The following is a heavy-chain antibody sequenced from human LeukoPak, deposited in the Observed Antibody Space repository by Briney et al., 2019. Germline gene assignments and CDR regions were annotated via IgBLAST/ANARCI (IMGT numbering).Heavy chain of an antibody. CDR2: IYYSGST. CDR3: ARGHSGYEWDYYVDY. V-gene: IGHV4-59*01. D-gene: IGHD5-12*01. Sequence: SETLSLTCTVSGGSISSYYWSWIRQPPGRGLEWIGYIYYSGSTNYNPSLKSRVTISVDTSKNQFSLKLSSVTAADTAVYYCARGHSGYEWDYYVDYWGQGTLVTVSS. CDR1: GGSISSYY. J-gene: IGHJ4*02.